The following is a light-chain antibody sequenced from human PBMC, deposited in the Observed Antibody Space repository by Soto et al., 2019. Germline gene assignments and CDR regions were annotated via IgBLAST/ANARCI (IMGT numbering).Light chain of an antibody. Sequence: EIVLTQSPGTLSLSPGERATLSCRASQSVSSNYLAWYQQKPGQAPRLLIYGASSRATGIPDRFTGSGSGTDFTLAISRLEPEDLAAYYCQQYGSSPWTFGLGTTVEI. CDR3: QQYGSSPWT. V-gene: IGKV3-20*01. CDR2: GAS. CDR1: QSVSSNY. J-gene: IGKJ1*01.